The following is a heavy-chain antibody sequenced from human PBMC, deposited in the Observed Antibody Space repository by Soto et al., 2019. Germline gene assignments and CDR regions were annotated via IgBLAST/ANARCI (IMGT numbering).Heavy chain of an antibody. CDR3: ARGGNGGAFDI. CDR2: IIPILGIA. CDR1: GGTFSSYT. J-gene: IGHJ3*02. D-gene: IGHD2-8*01. V-gene: IGHV1-69*02. Sequence: SVKVSCKASGGTFSSYTISWVRQAPGQGLEWMGRIIPILGIANYAQKFQGRVTITADKSTSTAYMELSSLRSEDTAVYYCARGGNGGAFDIWGQGTRVTVAS.